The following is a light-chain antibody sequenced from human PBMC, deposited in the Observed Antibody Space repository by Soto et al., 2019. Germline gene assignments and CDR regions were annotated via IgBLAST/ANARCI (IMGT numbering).Light chain of an antibody. V-gene: IGLV1-51*01. CDR3: GTWDSSLSAYV. Sequence: QSVLTQPPSVSAAPGQKVTISCSGSSSNIGNNYVSWYQQLPGPAPKLLIYDNNKRPSGIPDRFSDSTSGTSATPAITGLQTGDEADYYCGTWDSSLSAYVFGTGTKVTVL. J-gene: IGLJ1*01. CDR1: SSNIGNNY. CDR2: DNN.